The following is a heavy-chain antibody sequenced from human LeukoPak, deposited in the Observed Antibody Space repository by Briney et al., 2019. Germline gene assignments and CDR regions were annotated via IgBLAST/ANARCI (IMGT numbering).Heavy chain of an antibody. D-gene: IGHD4-17*01. CDR2: MSSSSSYI. CDR3: ARDRIIYGDYGDAFDI. J-gene: IGHJ3*02. CDR1: GFXFNSYS. V-gene: IGHV3-21*01. Sequence: GGSLRLSCAASGFXFNSYSINWVRQAPGKGLEWASSMSSSSSYIYYADSVKGRFTISRDNANNSLYLQMNSLRAEDTAVYYCARDRIIYGDYGDAFDIWGQGTKVTVSS.